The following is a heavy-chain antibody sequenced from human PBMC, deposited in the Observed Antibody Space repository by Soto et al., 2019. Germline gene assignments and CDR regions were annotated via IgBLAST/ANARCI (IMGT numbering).Heavy chain of an antibody. CDR1: GGTFSSYA. CDR3: ARDQLDYGDSPFDY. V-gene: IGHV1-69*13. J-gene: IGHJ4*02. Sequence: SVKVSCKASGGTFSSYAISWVRQAPGQGLEWMGGIIPIFGTANYAQKFQGRVTITADESTSTAYMELSSLRSEDTAVYYCARDQLDYGDSPFDYWGQGTLVTVSS. CDR2: IIPIFGTA. D-gene: IGHD4-17*01.